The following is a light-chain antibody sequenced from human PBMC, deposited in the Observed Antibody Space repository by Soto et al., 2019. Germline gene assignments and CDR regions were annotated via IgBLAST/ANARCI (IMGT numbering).Light chain of an antibody. CDR2: GAS. V-gene: IGKV3-11*01. CDR1: QSVGTY. CDR3: QQNSNLQGT. Sequence: EIVLTQSPATLTLSPGERATLSCRASQSVGTYVSWFQQKPGHPPRLLISGASNKAAGIPARFSGSGSGTDVSLTTSSLEPEDFAVYYCQQNSNLQGTFGQGTKVEIK. J-gene: IGKJ1*01.